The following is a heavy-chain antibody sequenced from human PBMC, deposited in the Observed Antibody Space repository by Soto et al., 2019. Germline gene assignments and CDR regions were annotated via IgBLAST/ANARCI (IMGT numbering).Heavy chain of an antibody. J-gene: IGHJ6*02. V-gene: IGHV5-51*01. CDR2: IYPGDSDT. CDR1: GYSFTSYL. CDR3: ARPQRGIYSGPTSNKDYYYYGMDV. D-gene: IGHD5-12*01. Sequence: PGESLNISCQGSGYSFTSYLIHWVRQMPGKGLEWMGIIYPGDSDTRYSPSFQGQVTISADKSISTAYLQWSSLKASDTAMYYCARPQRGIYSGPTSNKDYYYYGMDVWGQGTTVTVSS.